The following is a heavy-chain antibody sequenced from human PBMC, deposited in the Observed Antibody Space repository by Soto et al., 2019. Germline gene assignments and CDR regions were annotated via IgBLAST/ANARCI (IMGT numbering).Heavy chain of an antibody. D-gene: IGHD3-22*01. CDR1: GGTFSSYA. J-gene: IGHJ4*02. CDR2: IIPIFGTA. Sequence: SVKVSCKASGGTFSSYAISWVRQAPGQGLEWMGGIIPIFGTANYAQKFQGRVTITADESTSTAYMELSSLRSEDTAVYYCARSEVYDSSGYPRMGYYFDYWGQGTQVTVPS. CDR3: ARSEVYDSSGYPRMGYYFDY. V-gene: IGHV1-69*13.